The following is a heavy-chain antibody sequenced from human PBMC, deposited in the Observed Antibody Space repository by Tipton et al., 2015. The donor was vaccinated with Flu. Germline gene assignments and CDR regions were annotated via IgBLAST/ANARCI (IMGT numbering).Heavy chain of an antibody. CDR2: IFRSGDK. D-gene: IGHD3-10*02. Sequence: TLSLTCSVSGDSIASRYLWGWIRQPPGKGLEWIGNIFRSGDKYVHPSLKSRAALSVDSSKNQFSLRLSSVTAADTAVYYCARHTGDSVRGVIDYWGQGTLVTVSS. V-gene: IGHV4-38-2*01. J-gene: IGHJ4*02. CDR1: GDSIASRYL. CDR3: ARHTGDSVRGVIDY.